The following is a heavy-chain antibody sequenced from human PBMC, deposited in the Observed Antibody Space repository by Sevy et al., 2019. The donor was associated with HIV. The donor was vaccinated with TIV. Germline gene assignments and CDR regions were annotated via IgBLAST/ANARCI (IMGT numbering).Heavy chain of an antibody. V-gene: IGHV3-33*01. CDR3: ARGGDVNDRSAKREFDY. D-gene: IGHD3-22*01. CDR1: GFTFSNYA. CDR2: IWNDGSNK. Sequence: GGSLRLSCAASGFTFSNYAMHWVRQAPGKGLEWVAVIWNDGSNKYYAYSVKGGFTISRDNFQNTLYLQMNSLRVEDTAVYFCARGGDVNDRSAKREFDYWGQGTLVTVSS. J-gene: IGHJ4*02.